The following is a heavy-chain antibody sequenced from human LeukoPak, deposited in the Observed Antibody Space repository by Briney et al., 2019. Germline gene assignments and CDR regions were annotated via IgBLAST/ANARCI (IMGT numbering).Heavy chain of an antibody. CDR1: GFTFSSYA. J-gene: IGHJ4*02. CDR3: ARGVSSGYHVFDY. CDR2: IGIGGDT. Sequence: GGSLRLSCAASGFTFSSYAMHWVRQVTGKGLEWISGIGIGGDTYNLGSVKGRFTISRENAKNSLYLQMNSLRAEDTAVYYCARGVSSGYHVFDYWGQGTLVTVSS. V-gene: IGHV3-13*01. D-gene: IGHD3-22*01.